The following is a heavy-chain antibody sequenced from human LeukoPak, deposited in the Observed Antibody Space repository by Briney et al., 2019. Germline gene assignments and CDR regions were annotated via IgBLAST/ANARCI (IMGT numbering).Heavy chain of an antibody. CDR3: ARGPPDCSSTSCYAFDASDI. V-gene: IGHV4-39*07. Sequence: SETLSHTCTVSGGSISITSYYWGWIRQPPGKGLEWIGSMYSSGSTYYNPSLKSRVTISVDTSKNQFSLKLSSVTAADTAVYYCARGPPDCSSTSCYAFDASDIWGQGTMVTVSS. J-gene: IGHJ3*02. CDR1: GGSISITSYY. D-gene: IGHD2-2*01. CDR2: MYSSGST.